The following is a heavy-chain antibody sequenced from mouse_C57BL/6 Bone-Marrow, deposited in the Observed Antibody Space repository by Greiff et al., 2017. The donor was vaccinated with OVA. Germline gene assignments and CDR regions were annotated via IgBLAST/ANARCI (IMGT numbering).Heavy chain of an antibody. V-gene: IGHV1-55*01. D-gene: IGHD1-1*01. Sequence: QVQLKQPGAELVKPGASVTMSCKASGYTFTSYWITWVKQRPGQGLEWIGDIYPGSGSTNYNEKFKSKATPTVDTSSSTAYMQLSSLTSEDSAVYYCASSFITTVAYFDYWGQGTTLTVSS. J-gene: IGHJ2*01. CDR1: GYTFTSYW. CDR2: IYPGSGST. CDR3: ASSFITTVAYFDY.